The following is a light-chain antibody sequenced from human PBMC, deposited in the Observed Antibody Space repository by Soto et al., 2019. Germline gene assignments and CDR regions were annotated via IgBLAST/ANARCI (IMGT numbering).Light chain of an antibody. J-gene: IGKJ1*01. CDR1: QSVNSNY. CDR3: QESPRT. Sequence: EIVLTQSPVTLSVSPGERATLSCRASQSVNSNYLAWYQQKRGQAPRLLIYGASSRATGIPDRFSGSGSGTDFTLTISRLEPEDFAVYYCQESPRTFGQGTKVDI. CDR2: GAS. V-gene: IGKV3-20*01.